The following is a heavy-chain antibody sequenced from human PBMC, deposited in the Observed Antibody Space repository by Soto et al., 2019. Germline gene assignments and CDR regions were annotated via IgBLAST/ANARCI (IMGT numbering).Heavy chain of an antibody. CDR1: GYSFSSYA. Sequence: QVPLVQSGSEMKRPGASVKVSCKASGYSFSSYAITWVRQAPGQGLQWMGWISPCSGFTNYPQILQGRVSMTTDPSTTTAYMGLRSLRSDDTAFYYCARVRGSSSVVPEAIDFWGQGTLVTVSS. CDR2: ISPCSGFT. V-gene: IGHV1-18*04. CDR3: ARVRGSSSVVPEAIDF. D-gene: IGHD2-2*01. J-gene: IGHJ4*02.